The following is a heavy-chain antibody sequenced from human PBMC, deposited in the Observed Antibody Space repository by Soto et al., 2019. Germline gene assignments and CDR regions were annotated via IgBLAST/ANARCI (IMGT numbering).Heavy chain of an antibody. V-gene: IGHV3-7*01. CDR3: TQAETGRYSCSGNSYGRDY. CDR2: INQDGSEQ. J-gene: IGHJ4*02. Sequence: EEHLGESGGGLVQPGGSLRLSCATSGFTFSHCWMSWVRQAPGKGLEWVANINQDGSEQYYVDSVKGRFTVSRDNAKNALYLEMNNLRADDTAMYYCTQAETGRYSCSGNSYGRDYWGQGNLVTVSS. D-gene: IGHD6-19*01. CDR1: GFTFSHCW.